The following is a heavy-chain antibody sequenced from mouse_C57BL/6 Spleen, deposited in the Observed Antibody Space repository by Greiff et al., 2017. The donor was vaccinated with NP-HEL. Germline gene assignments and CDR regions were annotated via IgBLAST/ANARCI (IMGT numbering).Heavy chain of an antibody. J-gene: IGHJ2*01. CDR2: INPSSGYT. CDR1: GYTFTSYT. D-gene: IGHD2-1*01. Sequence: QVQLQQSGAELARPGASVKMSCKASGYTFTSYTMHWVKQRPGQGLEWIGYINPSSGYTKYNQKFKDKATLTADKSSSTAYMQLSSLTSEDSAVYYCASGGGNYNFDYWGQGTTLTVSS. CDR3: ASGGGNYNFDY. V-gene: IGHV1-4*01.